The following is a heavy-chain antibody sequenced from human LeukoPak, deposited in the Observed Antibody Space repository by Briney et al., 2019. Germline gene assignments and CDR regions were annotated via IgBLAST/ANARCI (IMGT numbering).Heavy chain of an antibody. D-gene: IGHD2-15*01. J-gene: IGHJ6*03. CDR3: ARDRGGVVAAISDYYYYYYMDV. CDR1: GFTFSSYW. V-gene: IGHV3-7*01. Sequence: GGSLRLSCAASGFTFSSYWMSWVRKAPGKGLEWVANIKQDGSEKYHVDSVKVRFTITTDNAKNSLYLQMNSLRAEDTAVYSCARDRGGVVAAISDYYYYYYMDVWGKGTTVTVSS. CDR2: IKQDGSEK.